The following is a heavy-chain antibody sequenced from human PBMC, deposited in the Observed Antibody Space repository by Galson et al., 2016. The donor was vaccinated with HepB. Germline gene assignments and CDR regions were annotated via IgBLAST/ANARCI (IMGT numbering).Heavy chain of an antibody. CDR2: IYQSGST. D-gene: IGHD2-15*01. J-gene: IGHJ4*02. CDR1: GGSINSGAYS. Sequence: TLSLTCAVSGGSINSGAYSWNWIRQPPGKGLEWIGNIYQSGSTYYNPSLKSRVTISVDWSKNQISLKLNSVTAADTAVYYCASSGYCSGGSCYSGIFGSWGQGILVTVSS. V-gene: IGHV4-30-2*02. CDR3: ASSGYCSGGSCYSGIFGS.